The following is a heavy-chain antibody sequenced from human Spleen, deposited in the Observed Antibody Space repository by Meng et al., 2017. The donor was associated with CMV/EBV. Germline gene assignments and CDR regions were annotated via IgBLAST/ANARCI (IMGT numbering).Heavy chain of an antibody. V-gene: IGHV3-20*03. J-gene: IGHJ4*02. CDR1: CAVDEYG. D-gene: IGHD3-3*01. Sequence: CAVDEYGMSGVRQAPGKGLEWVSSISWNGGSTGYADSVKGQFTISRDNAKNSLYLQMNSLRAEDTALYYCARVRYTYYDFWSALDYWGQGTLVTVSS. CDR3: ARVRYTYYDFWSALDY. CDR2: ISWNGGST.